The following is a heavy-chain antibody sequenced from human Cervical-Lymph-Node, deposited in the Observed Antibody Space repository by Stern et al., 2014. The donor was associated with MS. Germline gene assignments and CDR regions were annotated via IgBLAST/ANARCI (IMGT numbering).Heavy chain of an antibody. V-gene: IGHV4-39*01. D-gene: IGHD2-8*02. CDR3: AKHACTGAACPFDL. J-gene: IGHJ4*02. CDR1: GDSISSYTHY. CDR2: VYDSGPP. Sequence: QVQLQESGPGLVKPSETLPLTCAVSGDSISSYTHYWAWIRQPPGKGLERIGSVYDSGPPNSNPSHKSPVTISVSSSKNLFPRGLNSGTAADTAVYYCAKHACTGAACPFDLWGQGTLVTVSS.